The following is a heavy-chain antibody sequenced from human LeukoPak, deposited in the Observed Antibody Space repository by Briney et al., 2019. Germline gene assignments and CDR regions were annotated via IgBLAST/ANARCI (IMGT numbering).Heavy chain of an antibody. CDR1: GFTFSSYS. D-gene: IGHD4-17*01. CDR2: ISSSSSTI. Sequence: GGSLRLSCAASGFTFSSYSMNWVRQAPGKGLEWVSYISSSSSTIYYADSVKGRFTISRDNAKNSLYLQMNSLRAEDTAVYYCARGVADYGDYVRRLGKSYNWFDPWGQGTLVTVSS. J-gene: IGHJ5*02. V-gene: IGHV3-48*04. CDR3: ARGVADYGDYVRRLGKSYNWFDP.